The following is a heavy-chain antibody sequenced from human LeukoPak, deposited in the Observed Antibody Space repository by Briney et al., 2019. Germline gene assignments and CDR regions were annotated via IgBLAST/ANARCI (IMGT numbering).Heavy chain of an antibody. CDR2: INPNSGGT. Sequence: ASVKVSCKASGYTFTVYYIHWVRQAPGQGLEWMGRINPNSGGTNYSQMFQGRVTITRDTSISTAYIELSRLRSDDTAVYYCARDGKETADRNTALDYWGQGSLVTVSS. D-gene: IGHD2-21*02. CDR1: GYTFTVYY. CDR3: ARDGKETADRNTALDY. V-gene: IGHV1-2*06. J-gene: IGHJ4*02.